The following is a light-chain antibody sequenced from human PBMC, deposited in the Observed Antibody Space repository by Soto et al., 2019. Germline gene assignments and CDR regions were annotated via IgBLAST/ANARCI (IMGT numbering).Light chain of an antibody. V-gene: IGKV1-12*01. CDR1: QSIYKW. Sequence: DIQMTQSPSSVSASIGDRVTISCRASQSIYKWLVWHQQKPGKAPKLLIYAASSLQSGVPSRFSGSGYGTDFTLTISSLQPEDFATYYCQQAVSFPLSFGGGTKVYIK. CDR3: QQAVSFPLS. CDR2: AAS. J-gene: IGKJ4*01.